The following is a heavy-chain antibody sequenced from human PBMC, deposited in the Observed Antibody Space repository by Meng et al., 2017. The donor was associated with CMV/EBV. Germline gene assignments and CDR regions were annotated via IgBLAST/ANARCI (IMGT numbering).Heavy chain of an antibody. CDR1: GYTCTGYY. V-gene: IGHV1-2*02. CDR2: INPNSGGT. CDR3: ARGMKQQLVDFDY. Sequence: KASGYTCTGYYMHWVRQAPGQGLEWMGWINPNSGGTNYAQKFQGRVTMTRDTSISTAYMELSRLRSDDTAVYYCARGMKQQLVDFDYWGQGTLVTVSS. J-gene: IGHJ4*01. D-gene: IGHD6-13*01.